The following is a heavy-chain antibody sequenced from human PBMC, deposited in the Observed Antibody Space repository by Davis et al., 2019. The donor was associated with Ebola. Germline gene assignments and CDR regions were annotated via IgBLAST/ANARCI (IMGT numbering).Heavy chain of an antibody. V-gene: IGHV3-7*01. CDR1: GFTFSTYS. Sequence: PGGSLRLSCAASGFTFSTYSMSWVRQAPGKGLEWVANIKQDGSEKYYVDSVKGRFTISRDNAKNSLYLQMNSLRAEDTSVYYCARFSFFAADSSYGMDVWGKGTTVIVSS. CDR3: ARFSFFAADSSYGMDV. D-gene: IGHD6-13*01. J-gene: IGHJ6*04. CDR2: IKQDGSEK.